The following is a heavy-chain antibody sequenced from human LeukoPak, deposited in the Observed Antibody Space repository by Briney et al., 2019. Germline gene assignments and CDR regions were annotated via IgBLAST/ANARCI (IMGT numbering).Heavy chain of an antibody. Sequence: PSETLSLTCAVYGGSFSGYYWSWIRQPPGKGLEWIGEINHSGSTNYNPSLKSRVTISVDTSKNQFSLKLSSVTAADTAVYYCARGWPHYYDRRVAFDYWGQGTLVTVSS. D-gene: IGHD3-22*01. J-gene: IGHJ4*02. CDR2: INHSGST. CDR1: GGSFSGYY. V-gene: IGHV4-34*01. CDR3: ARGWPHYYDRRVAFDY.